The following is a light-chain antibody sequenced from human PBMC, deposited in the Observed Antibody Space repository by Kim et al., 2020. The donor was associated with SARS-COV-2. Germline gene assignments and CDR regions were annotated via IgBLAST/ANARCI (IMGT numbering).Light chain of an antibody. CDR3: QYYVSSPLT. CDR2: GAS. Sequence: PGERATLSCRASQSVRSNYLAWYQQKPGQAPRLLISGASSRATGIPDRFSGSRSGTDFTLTITRLDTADFAVSYCQYYVSSPLTFGGGTKV. CDR1: QSVRSNY. V-gene: IGKV3-20*01. J-gene: IGKJ4*01.